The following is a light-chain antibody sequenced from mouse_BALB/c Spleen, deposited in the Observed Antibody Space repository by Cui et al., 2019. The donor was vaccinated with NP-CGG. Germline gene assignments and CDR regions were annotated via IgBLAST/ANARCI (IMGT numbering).Light chain of an antibody. CDR3: ALWYSNHWV. V-gene: IGLV1*01. Sequence: QAVVTQQPPLTTSPGETVTLTCRSSTGAVTTNNYTNWVQEKPDHLFTGLIGGTNNRVPGVPARFSGSLIGDKAALTITGAQTDDEAIYFCALWYSNHWVFGGGTKLTVL. CDR2: GTN. J-gene: IGLJ1*01. CDR1: TGAVTTNNY.